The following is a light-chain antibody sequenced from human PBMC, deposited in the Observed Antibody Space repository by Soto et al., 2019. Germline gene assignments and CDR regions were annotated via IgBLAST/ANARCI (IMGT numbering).Light chain of an antibody. J-gene: IGLJ1*01. V-gene: IGLV2-23*02. Sequence: CVLTQPASVSGSPGQSITISCTGTSSDVGSYNLVSWYQQHPGKAPKLMIYEVSKRPSGVSNRFSGSKSGNTASLTISGLQAEDEADYYCCSYAGSSTYVFGTATKVA. CDR2: EVS. CDR3: CSYAGSSTYV. CDR1: SSDVGSYNL.